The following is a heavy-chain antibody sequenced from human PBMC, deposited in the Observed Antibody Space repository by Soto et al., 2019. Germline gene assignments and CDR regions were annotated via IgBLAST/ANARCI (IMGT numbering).Heavy chain of an antibody. CDR1: GGSVSSGSYY. CDR3: ARDPFDEIVGLDY. D-gene: IGHD3-22*01. CDR2: IYYSGST. J-gene: IGHJ4*02. Sequence: KTSETLSLTCTVSGGSVSSGSYYWSWIRQPPGKGLEWIGYIYYSGSTNYNPSLKSRVTISVDTSKNQFSLKLSSVTAADTAVYYCARDPFDEIVGLDYWGQGTLVTVSS. V-gene: IGHV4-61*01.